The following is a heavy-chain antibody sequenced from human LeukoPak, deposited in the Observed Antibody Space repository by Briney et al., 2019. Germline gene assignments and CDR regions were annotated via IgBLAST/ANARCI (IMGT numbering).Heavy chain of an antibody. CDR2: IYPGDSDS. D-gene: IGHD2-15*01. CDR1: GYIFTSYW. Sequence: GESLKISCKGSGYIFTSYWIGWVRQMPGKGLEWMGIIYPGDSDSRYSPSFQGQVTISADKSISTAYLQWSSLKASDTAMYYCAGSYCSGGSCYDYWGQGTLVTVSS. J-gene: IGHJ4*02. CDR3: AGSYCSGGSCYDY. V-gene: IGHV5-51*01.